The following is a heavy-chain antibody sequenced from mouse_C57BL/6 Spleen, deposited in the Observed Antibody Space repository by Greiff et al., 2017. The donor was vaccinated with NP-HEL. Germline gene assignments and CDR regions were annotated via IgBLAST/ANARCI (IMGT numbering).Heavy chain of an antibody. CDR3: ARRGYGNYGDWYFDV. J-gene: IGHJ1*03. CDR1: GFTFSDYG. CDR2: ISSGSSTI. V-gene: IGHV5-17*01. Sequence: EVKLMESGGGLVKPGGSLKLSCAASGFTFSDYGMHWVRQAPEKGLEWVAYISSGSSTIYYADTVKGRFTISRDNAKNTLFLQMTSLRSEDTAMYYGARRGYGNYGDWYFDVWGTGTTVTVSS. D-gene: IGHD2-1*01.